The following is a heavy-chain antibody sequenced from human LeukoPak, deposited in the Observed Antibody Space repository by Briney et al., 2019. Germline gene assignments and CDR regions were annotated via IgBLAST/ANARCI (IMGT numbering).Heavy chain of an antibody. J-gene: IGHJ6*03. D-gene: IGHD3-16*01. CDR3: ARVRGAGYMDV. CDR2: ISPHKDRS. CDR1: GYTFISYG. V-gene: IGHV1-18*04. Sequence: ASVKVSRKASGYTFISYGINWVRQAPGQGLEWMAYISPHKDRSHYAQNFQGRVAMTTDTSTTTAYMELSSLRSDDTAIYYCARVRGAGYMDVWGNGTTVIISS.